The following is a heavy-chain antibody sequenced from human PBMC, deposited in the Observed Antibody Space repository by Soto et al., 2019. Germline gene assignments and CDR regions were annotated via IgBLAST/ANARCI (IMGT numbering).Heavy chain of an antibody. V-gene: IGHV4-59*02. D-gene: IGHD3-3*01. CDR2: MHYTGFS. CDR3: ARDAGLDFWSGYFDS. CDR1: GDSVTSHY. Sequence: PSETLSLTCSFSGDSVTSHYLTWIRQSPEKGLEWIGYMHYTGFSHYNPSLKSRLTISVDRSKNQFTLQLTSVTVADTAVFYCARDAGLDFWSGYFDSWGQGVLVTVSS. J-gene: IGHJ4*02.